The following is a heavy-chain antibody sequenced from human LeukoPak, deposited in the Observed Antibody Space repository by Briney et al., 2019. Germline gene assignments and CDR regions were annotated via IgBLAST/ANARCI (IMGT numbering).Heavy chain of an antibody. D-gene: IGHD1-14*01. J-gene: IGHJ4*02. CDR1: GFTFSTYT. CDR2: ISSGSSYI. Sequence: GGSLRLSCAASGFTFSTYTMNWVRQAPGKGLEWVSSISSGSSYIYYADSVKGRFTISRDNAKNSLYLQMNSLRDEDTAVYYCARDFPPPGGSFDYWGQGTLVTVSS. CDR3: ARDFPPPGGSFDY. V-gene: IGHV3-21*01.